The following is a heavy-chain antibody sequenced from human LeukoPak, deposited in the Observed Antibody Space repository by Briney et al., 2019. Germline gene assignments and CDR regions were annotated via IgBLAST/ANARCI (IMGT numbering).Heavy chain of an antibody. CDR1: GYTFTGYY. D-gene: IGHD3-10*01. CDR3: ASGSMVRGPLDWFDP. CDR2: INPSSGGT. V-gene: IGHV1-2*02. J-gene: IGHJ5*02. Sequence: ASVKVSCKASGYTFTGYYMHWVRQAPGQGLEWMGWINPSSGGTNYAQKFQGRVTMTRDTSISTAYMELSRLRSDDTAVYYCASGSMVRGPLDWFDPWGQGTLVTVSS.